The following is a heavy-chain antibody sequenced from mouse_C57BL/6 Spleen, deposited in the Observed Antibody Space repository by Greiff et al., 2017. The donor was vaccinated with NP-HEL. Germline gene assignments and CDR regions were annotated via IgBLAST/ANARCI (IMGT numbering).Heavy chain of an antibody. D-gene: IGHD1-1*01. CDR2: IDPSDSYT. J-gene: IGHJ1*03. CDR3: ASNIFTTVPWYFDV. CDR1: GYTFTSYW. Sequence: VQLQQPGAELVMPGASVKLSCKASGYTFTSYWMHWVKQRPGQGLEWIGEIDPSDSYTNYNQKFKGKATLTVDKSSSTAYMQLSSLTSEDSAVYYCASNIFTTVPWYFDVWGTGTTVTVSS. V-gene: IGHV1-69*01.